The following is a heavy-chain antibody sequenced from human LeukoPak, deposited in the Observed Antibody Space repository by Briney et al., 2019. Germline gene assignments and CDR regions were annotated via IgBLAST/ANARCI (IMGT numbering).Heavy chain of an antibody. CDR2: IYYSGST. J-gene: IGHJ6*03. Sequence: SETLSLTCTVSGGSISSSSYYWGWIRRPPGKGLEWIGSIYYSGSTYYNPSLKSRVTISVDTSKNQFSLKLSSVTAADTAVYYCARDRSSSLLYYYYMDFWGKGTTVTVSS. CDR1: GGSISSSSYY. D-gene: IGHD6-13*01. V-gene: IGHV4-39*07. CDR3: ARDRSSSLLYYYYMDF.